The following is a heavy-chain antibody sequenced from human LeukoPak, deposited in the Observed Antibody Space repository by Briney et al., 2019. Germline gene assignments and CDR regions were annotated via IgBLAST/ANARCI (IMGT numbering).Heavy chain of an antibody. CDR2: INPSVGST. V-gene: IGHV1-46*01. CDR1: GYTFTSYY. Sequence: ASVKVSCKASGYTFTSYYMHWVRHAPGQGLEWVGIINPSVGSTSNAQKFRGGVTMTRDMSTSTVYLELSSLRSEDTAVYYCAREVEGAAAGDYWGQGTLVTVS. CDR3: AREVEGAAAGDY. D-gene: IGHD6-13*01. J-gene: IGHJ4*02.